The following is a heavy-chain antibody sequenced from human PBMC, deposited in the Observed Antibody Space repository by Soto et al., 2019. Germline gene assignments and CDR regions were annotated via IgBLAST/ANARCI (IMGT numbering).Heavy chain of an antibody. Sequence: GASVKVSCKASGYTFTSYAMHWVRQAPGQRLEWMGWINAGNGNTKYSQKFQGRVTITRDTSASTAYMELSSLRSEDTAVYYCARVIVGATTAFDYWGQGTLVTVSS. D-gene: IGHD1-26*01. CDR1: GYTFTSYA. J-gene: IGHJ4*02. V-gene: IGHV1-3*01. CDR2: INAGNGNT. CDR3: ARVIVGATTAFDY.